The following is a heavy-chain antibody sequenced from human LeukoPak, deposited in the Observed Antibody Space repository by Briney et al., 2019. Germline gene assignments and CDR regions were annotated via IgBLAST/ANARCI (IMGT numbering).Heavy chain of an antibody. D-gene: IGHD1-26*01. CDR3: ARELQWELHPPPGY. CDR1: GFTFSSYS. J-gene: IGHJ4*02. V-gene: IGHV3-48*01. Sequence: GGSLRLSCAASGFTFSSYSMNWVRQAPGKGLEWVSYISSSSSTIYYADSVKGRFTISRDNAKNSLYLQMNSLRAEDTAVYYCARELQWELHPPPGYWGQGTLGTVSS. CDR2: ISSSSSTI.